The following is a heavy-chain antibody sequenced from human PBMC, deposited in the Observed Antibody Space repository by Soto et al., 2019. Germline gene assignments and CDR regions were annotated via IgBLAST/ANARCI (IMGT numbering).Heavy chain of an antibody. CDR3: ARVWESGYDSEYWFDP. Sequence: SETLSLTCTVSGGSISSGGYYWNWIRQHPGKGLEWIGYIYYSGNTYYNPSLKSRVSISVDTSKNQFSLNLSSVTAADTAVYYCARVWESGYDSEYWFDPWGQGTLVTVSS. V-gene: IGHV4-31*03. CDR2: IYYSGNT. CDR1: GGSISSGGYY. D-gene: IGHD5-12*01. J-gene: IGHJ5*02.